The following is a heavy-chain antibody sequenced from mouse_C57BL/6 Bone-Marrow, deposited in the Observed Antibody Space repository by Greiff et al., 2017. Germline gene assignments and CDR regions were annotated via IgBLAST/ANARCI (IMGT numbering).Heavy chain of an antibody. J-gene: IGHJ4*01. Sequence: QVQLQQPGTELVKPGASVKLSCKASGYTFQGYWMHWVKQRPGQGLEWIGNINPSNGGTKYNEKFKSKATLTVDKSASTAYMQLSSLTSEDSAVYYCARSRSNYAYCDAMDVWGKGTSVTVSS. D-gene: IGHD2-5*01. V-gene: IGHV1-53*01. CDR1: GYTFQGYW. CDR3: ARSRSNYAYCDAMDV. CDR2: INPSNGGT.